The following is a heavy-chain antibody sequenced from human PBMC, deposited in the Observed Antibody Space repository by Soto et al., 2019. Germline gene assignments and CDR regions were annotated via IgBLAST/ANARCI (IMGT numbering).Heavy chain of an antibody. D-gene: IGHD5-12*01. CDR2: ITSSGTIQ. CDR3: ASHGCNGYQRLFDC. V-gene: IGHV3-48*03. CDR1: GFTFSDYE. Sequence: VGSLRLSCAASGFTFSDYEMNWVRQAPGKGLEWISYITSSGTIQFYADSVKGRFTVSRDNAKNIVYLQMNSLRVEDTALYYCASHGCNGYQRLFDCWGQGAQLTVSS. J-gene: IGHJ4*02.